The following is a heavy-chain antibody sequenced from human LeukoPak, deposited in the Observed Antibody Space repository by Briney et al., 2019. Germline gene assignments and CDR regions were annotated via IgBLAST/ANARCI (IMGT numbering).Heavy chain of an antibody. J-gene: IGHJ4*02. V-gene: IGHV4-34*01. CDR3: AGKPRLYYYDSSGQLDY. CDR1: GGSFGGYY. D-gene: IGHD3-22*01. Sequence: SETLSLTCAVYGGSFGGYYWSWIRQPPGKGLEWIGEINHSGSTNYNPSLKSRVTISVDTSKNQFSLKLSSVTAADTAVYYCAGKPRLYYYDSSGQLDYWGQGTLVTVSS. CDR2: INHSGST.